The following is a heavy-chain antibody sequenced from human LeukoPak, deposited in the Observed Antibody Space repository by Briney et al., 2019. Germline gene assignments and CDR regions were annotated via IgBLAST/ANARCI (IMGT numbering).Heavy chain of an antibody. CDR1: GITVSRSY. CDR2: IFSSGYT. Sequence: VGSLRLSCAASGITVSRSYMSWVRQAPGKGLEWVSIIFSSGYTYYADSVKGRFTISRDNSKNTLDLQMNSLRAEDTAVYYCARVSGAGYALADWGQGTLVTFSS. D-gene: IGHD5-12*01. J-gene: IGHJ4*02. V-gene: IGHV3-66*01. CDR3: ARVSGAGYALAD.